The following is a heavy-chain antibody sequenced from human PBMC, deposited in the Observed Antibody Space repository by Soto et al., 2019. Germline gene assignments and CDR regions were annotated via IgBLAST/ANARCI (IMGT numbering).Heavy chain of an antibody. CDR1: GASIGSSY. J-gene: IGHJ4*02. CDR3: ARGSTTEKVDS. CDR2: VYYIGT. V-gene: IGHV4-59*08. Sequence: SETLSLTCIVSGASIGSSYWSWIRQPPGKGLDWIGYVYYIGTNYNPSLKSRVTVSIDTSKNHFSLKLSSVTAADTAVYYCARGSTTEKVDSWGQGILVTVS.